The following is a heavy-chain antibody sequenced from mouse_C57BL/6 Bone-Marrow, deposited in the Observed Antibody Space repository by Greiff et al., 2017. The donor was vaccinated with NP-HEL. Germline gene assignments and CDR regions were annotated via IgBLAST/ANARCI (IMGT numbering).Heavy chain of an antibody. J-gene: IGHJ2*01. CDR3: ARWDDYFDY. Sequence: QVQLQQSGAELVKPGASVKLSCKASGYTFTSYWMQWVKQRPGQGLEWIGEIDPSDSYTNYNQKFKGKATLTVDTSSSTAYMQLSSLTSEDSAVYYCARWDDYFDYWGQGTTLTVSS. V-gene: IGHV1-50*01. CDR1: GYTFTSYW. D-gene: IGHD4-1*01. CDR2: IDPSDSYT.